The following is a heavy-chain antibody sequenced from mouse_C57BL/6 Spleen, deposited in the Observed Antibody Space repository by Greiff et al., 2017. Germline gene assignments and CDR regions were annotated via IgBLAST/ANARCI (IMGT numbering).Heavy chain of an antibody. Sequence: ESGPGLVKPSQSLSLTCSVTGYSITSGYYWNWIRQFPGNKLEWMGYISYDGSNNYNPSLKNRISITRDTSKNQFFLKLNSVTTEDTATYYCARDYYSNLYYYAMDYWGQGTSVTVSS. CDR2: ISYDGSN. D-gene: IGHD2-5*01. CDR1: GYSITSGYY. J-gene: IGHJ4*01. V-gene: IGHV3-6*01. CDR3: ARDYYSNLYYYAMDY.